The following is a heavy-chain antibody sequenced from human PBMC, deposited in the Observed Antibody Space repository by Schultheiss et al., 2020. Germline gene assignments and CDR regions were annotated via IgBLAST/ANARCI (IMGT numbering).Heavy chain of an antibody. CDR1: GGSVSRGSYY. CDR2: IYYSGST. J-gene: IGHJ6*02. V-gene: IGHV4-61*10. CDR3: AKTTRYYYYYGMDV. Sequence: SETLSLTCTVSGGSVSRGSYYWSWIRQPAGKGLEWIGYIYYSGSTNYNPSRKRRVTISVDTSKNQFSMKLSSVTAADTAVYYCAKTTRYYYYYGMDVWGQGTTVTVSS. D-gene: IGHD1-14*01.